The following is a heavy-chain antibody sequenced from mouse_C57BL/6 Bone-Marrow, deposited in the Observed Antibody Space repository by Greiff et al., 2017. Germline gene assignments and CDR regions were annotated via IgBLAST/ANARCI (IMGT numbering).Heavy chain of an antibody. CDR1: GYTFTSYW. CDR2: IDPANGNT. V-gene: IGHV14-3*01. CDR3: ARSKLFAY. J-gene: IGHJ3*01. Sequence: EVQLQQPGAELVKPGASVKLSCKASGYTFTSYWMHWVKQRPEQGLEWIGRIDPANGNTKYAPKFQGKATITADTSSNTAYLQLSSLTSGDTAIYYCARSKLFAYWGQGTLVTVSA.